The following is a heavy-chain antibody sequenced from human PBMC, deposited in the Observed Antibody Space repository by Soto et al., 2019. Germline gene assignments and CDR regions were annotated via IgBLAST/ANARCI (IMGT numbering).Heavy chain of an antibody. CDR2: IYPGDSDT. Sequence: XESLRLSCQCSGYSFTSYWIGLVLQMPGKGLEWMGIIYPGDSDTRYSPSFQGQVTISADKSISTAYLQWSSLKASDTAMYYCARIVAYGSSDAFDIWGQGTMVTVSS. J-gene: IGHJ3*02. V-gene: IGHV5-51*01. CDR1: GYSFTSYW. D-gene: IGHD2-15*01. CDR3: ARIVAYGSSDAFDI.